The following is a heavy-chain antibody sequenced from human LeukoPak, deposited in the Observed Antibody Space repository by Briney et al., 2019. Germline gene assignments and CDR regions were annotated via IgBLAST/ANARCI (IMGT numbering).Heavy chain of an antibody. D-gene: IGHD1-26*01. V-gene: IGHV3-48*03. Sequence: GGSLRLSCAASGFTFSSYKMNWVRQAPGKGLEWVSHISSSGSTIYYADSVKGRFTISRDNAKNSLYLQMNSLRAEDTAVYYCARYSGSYYGYYYYGMDVWGQGTTVTVSS. CDR2: ISSSGSTI. CDR1: GFTFSSYK. J-gene: IGHJ6*02. CDR3: ARYSGSYYGYYYYGMDV.